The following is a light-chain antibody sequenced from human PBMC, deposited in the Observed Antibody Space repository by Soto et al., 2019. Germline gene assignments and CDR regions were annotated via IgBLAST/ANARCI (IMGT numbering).Light chain of an antibody. CDR3: QQYGDSPIT. CDR1: QSVTSTY. CDR2: GAS. V-gene: IGKV3-20*01. Sequence: EIVLTQSPDTLSLSPGERATLSCRASQSVTSTYLAWYQQKPGQAPRLLISGASSRATGVPDRFSGNGSGTDFTLTITGLEPEDFALYYCQQYGDSPITFGQGTRLEIK. J-gene: IGKJ5*01.